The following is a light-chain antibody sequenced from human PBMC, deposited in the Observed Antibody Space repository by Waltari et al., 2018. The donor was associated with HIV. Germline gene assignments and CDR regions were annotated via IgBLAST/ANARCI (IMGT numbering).Light chain of an antibody. Sequence: DIVMTQSPDSLAVSLGERATINCKSSWSVLYSSDNKNYLVWYQQKPGQPPKLLIYCASTRESGIPDRFSGSGSETEFTLTISSLQAEDVAGYYCQQYYSTPITFGQGTRLEIK. J-gene: IGKJ5*01. CDR2: CAS. V-gene: IGKV4-1*01. CDR3: QQYYSTPIT. CDR1: WSVLYSSDNKNY.